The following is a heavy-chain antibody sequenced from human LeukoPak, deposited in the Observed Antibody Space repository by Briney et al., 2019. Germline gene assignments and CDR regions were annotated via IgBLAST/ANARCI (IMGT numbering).Heavy chain of an antibody. V-gene: IGHV3-23*01. J-gene: IGHJ6*02. CDR2: ISGSGTTT. D-gene: IGHD2-21*01. CDR1: GFTFSSYI. CDR3: AKDSTVSDSYYGMDI. Sequence: GGSLRLSCAASGFTFSSYIVTWVRQAPGKGLEWVSSISGSGTTTYFADSVKGRFTISRDNSKNTLYLQMSSLRAEDTAIYYCAKDSTVSDSYYGMDIWGQGTTVTVSS.